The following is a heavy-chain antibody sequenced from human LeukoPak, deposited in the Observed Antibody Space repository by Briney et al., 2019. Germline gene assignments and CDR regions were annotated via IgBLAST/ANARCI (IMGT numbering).Heavy chain of an antibody. CDR2: INPNSGGT. Sequence: ASVKVSCKASGYTFTGYYIHWVRQAPGQGLEWMGWINPNSGGTDYAQKFQGRVTMTRDTSISTAYMELSRLSSDDTAVYYCARAQYFDWLSVYWGQGTLVTVSP. CDR3: ARAQYFDWLSVY. J-gene: IGHJ4*02. D-gene: IGHD3-9*01. V-gene: IGHV1-2*02. CDR1: GYTFTGYY.